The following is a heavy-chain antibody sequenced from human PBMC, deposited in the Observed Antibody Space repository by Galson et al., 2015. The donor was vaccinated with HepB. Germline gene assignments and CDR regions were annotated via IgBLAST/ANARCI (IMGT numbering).Heavy chain of an antibody. CDR1: GFTFGDYA. V-gene: IGHV3-49*04. CDR3: TRVQQQLAGFDY. J-gene: IGHJ4*02. CDR2: IRSKAYGGTT. Sequence: SLRLSCAASGFTFGDYAMSWVRQAPGKGLEWVGFIRSKAYGGTTEYAASVKGRFTISRDDSKSIAYLQMKSLKTEDTAVYYCTRVQQQLAGFDYWGQGTLVTVS. D-gene: IGHD6-13*01.